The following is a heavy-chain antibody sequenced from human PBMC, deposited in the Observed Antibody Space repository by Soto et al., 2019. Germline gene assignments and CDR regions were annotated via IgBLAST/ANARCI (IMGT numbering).Heavy chain of an antibody. Sequence: QVQLVESGGGLVKPGGSLRLSCAASGFTFSDYYMSWIRQAPGKGLEWVSYISSSGGSTYYADSVKGRFTISRDNSKNTLSLQMNSLRAEDTAVYYCARVHCSSTSCYSMTIDYWGQGTLVTVSS. CDR2: ISSSGGST. CDR1: GFTFSDYY. J-gene: IGHJ4*02. D-gene: IGHD2-2*02. V-gene: IGHV3-11*01. CDR3: ARVHCSSTSCYSMTIDY.